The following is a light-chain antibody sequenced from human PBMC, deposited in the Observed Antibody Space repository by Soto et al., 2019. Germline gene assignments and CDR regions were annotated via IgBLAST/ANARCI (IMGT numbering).Light chain of an antibody. CDR1: SSNIGAGYD. J-gene: IGLJ1*01. CDR2: THN. CDR3: QSYDSRLSAYV. Sequence: QSVLTQPPSVSGAPGQRVTISCTGSSSNIGAGYDVHWYLQVPGTAPKLLGYTHNNRPSGVPDRFSGSTSGTSASLAITGLQSEDEADYYCQSYDSRLSAYVFGTGTKLTVL. V-gene: IGLV1-40*01.